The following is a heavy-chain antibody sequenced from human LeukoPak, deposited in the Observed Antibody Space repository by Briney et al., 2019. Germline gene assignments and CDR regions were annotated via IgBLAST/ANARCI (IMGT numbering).Heavy chain of an antibody. CDR3: AREHGYGAFDI. CDR2: INPSGGST. CDR1: GYTFNSYY. V-gene: IGHV1-46*02. Sequence: ASVKVSCKASGYTFNSYYVQWGRQAPGQWLEWMGIINPSGGSTSYAQKFQGRVTMTRDTSTSTVYMELSSLRSEDTAVYYCAREHGYGAFDIWGQGTMVTVSS. D-gene: IGHD5-18*01. J-gene: IGHJ3*02.